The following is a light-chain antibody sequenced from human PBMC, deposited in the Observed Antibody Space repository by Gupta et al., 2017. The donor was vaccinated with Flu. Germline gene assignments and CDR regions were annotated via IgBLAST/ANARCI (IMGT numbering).Light chain of an antibody. J-gene: IGKJ1*01. CDR3: LQYDNLPGT. CDR2: STS. V-gene: IGKV3-20*01. Sequence: EIVLTQSPGTLSLSPGDTGTLSCRASQSVSSRFLDWYQQKPGQAPRLLIYSTSNRAIGIPDRFSGGGSGTDFFLTISRLEPEDSAVYYCLQYDNLPGTFGQGTKVEIK. CDR1: QSVSSRF.